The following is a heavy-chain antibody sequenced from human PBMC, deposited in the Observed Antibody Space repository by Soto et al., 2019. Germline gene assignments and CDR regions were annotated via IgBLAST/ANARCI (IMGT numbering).Heavy chain of an antibody. J-gene: IGHJ4*02. CDR3: ARGGGYDSFDY. V-gene: IGHV4-59*12. D-gene: IGHD2-15*01. CDR1: VGSMSSYY. CDR2: IYYSEST. Sequence: PSETLSLTCSVSVGSMSSYYWTWIRQHPGMGLECIGYIYYSESTYYNPSLKSRVSMSMDRTRNQFSLSLSSMTAADKAVYYCARGGGYDSFDYWGQGTLVTVSS.